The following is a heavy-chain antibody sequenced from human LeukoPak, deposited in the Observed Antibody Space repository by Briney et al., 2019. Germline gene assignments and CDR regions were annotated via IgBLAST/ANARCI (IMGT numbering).Heavy chain of an antibody. CDR3: ARSPMVRGVIIYYFDY. Sequence: GGSLRLSCAASGFTFSSYAMHWVRQAPGKGLEYVSAISSNGGSTYYADSVKGRFNISRDNSKNTLYLQMGSLRAEDMAVYYCARSPMVRGVIIYYFDYWGQGTLVTVSS. D-gene: IGHD3-10*01. CDR1: GFTFSSYA. J-gene: IGHJ4*02. CDR2: ISSNGGST. V-gene: IGHV3-64*02.